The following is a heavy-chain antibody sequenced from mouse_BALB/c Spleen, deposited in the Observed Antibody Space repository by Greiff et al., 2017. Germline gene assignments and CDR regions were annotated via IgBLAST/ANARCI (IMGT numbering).Heavy chain of an antibody. CDR3: TRFYYYGSSYFEV. Sequence: QVQLQQSGAELVKPGASVKLSCKASGYTFTSYYMYWVKQRPGQGLEWIGEINPSNGGTNFNEKFKSKATLTVDKSSSTAYMQLSSLTSEDSAVYYCTRFYYYGSSYFEVWGAGTTVTVSS. J-gene: IGHJ1*01. CDR1: GYTFTSYY. D-gene: IGHD1-1*01. V-gene: IGHV1S81*02. CDR2: INPSNGGT.